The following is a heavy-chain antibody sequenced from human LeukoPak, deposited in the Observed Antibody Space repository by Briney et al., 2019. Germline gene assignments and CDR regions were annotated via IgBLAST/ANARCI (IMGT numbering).Heavy chain of an antibody. CDR1: GESFSTYY. D-gene: IGHD5-24*01. CDR2: INHSGNT. J-gene: IGHJ4*02. V-gene: IGHV4-34*01. Sequence: SETLSLTCAVYGESFSTYYWSWIRQPPGKGLEWIGEINHSGNTNYNPSLKSRVTISVDTSKNQFSLKLSSVTAADTAVYYCARVDGDGYNIPDNWSQGTLVTVSS. CDR3: ARVDGDGYNIPDN.